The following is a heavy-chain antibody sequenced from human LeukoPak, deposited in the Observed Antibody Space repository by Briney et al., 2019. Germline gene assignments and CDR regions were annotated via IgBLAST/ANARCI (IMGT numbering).Heavy chain of an antibody. V-gene: IGHV3-74*01. CDR2: INSEGTST. CDR3: AKVPSRLITKGY. Sequence: PGGSLRLSCAASGFTFSSYWMHWVRQAPGKGLVWVSRINSEGTSTSYADSVKGRFTISRDNSKNTLYLQMNSLRAEDTAVYFCAKVPSRLITKGYWGQGTLVTVSS. J-gene: IGHJ4*02. D-gene: IGHD2-2*01. CDR1: GFTFSSYW.